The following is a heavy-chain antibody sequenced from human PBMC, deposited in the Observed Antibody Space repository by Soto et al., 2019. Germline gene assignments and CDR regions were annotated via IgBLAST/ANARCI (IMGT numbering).Heavy chain of an antibody. D-gene: IGHD1-1*01. J-gene: IGHJ6*02. Sequence: ASVKVSCKASGYTFTSYYMHWVRQAPGQGLEWMGIINPSGGSTSYAQKFQGRVTITADESTSTAYMELSSLRSDDTAVYYCARDKDRLQLGGNYYYILDVWGQGTAVTVSS. CDR3: ARDKDRLQLGGNYYYILDV. V-gene: IGHV1-46*01. CDR1: GYTFTSYY. CDR2: INPSGGST.